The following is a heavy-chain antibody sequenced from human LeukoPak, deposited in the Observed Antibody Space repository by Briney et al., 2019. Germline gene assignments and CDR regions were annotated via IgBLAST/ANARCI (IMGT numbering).Heavy chain of an antibody. V-gene: IGHV3-66*01. CDR2: IYSGGST. J-gene: IGHJ3*02. D-gene: IGHD3-10*01. CDR1: GFTVSSNY. CDR3: ARDKEEMIRAPYAFGI. Sequence: PGGSLRLSCAASGFTVSSNYMSWVRQAPGKGLEWVSVIYSGGSTYYADSVKGRFTISRDNSKNTLYLQMNSLRAEDTAVYYCARDKEEMIRAPYAFGIWGQGTMVTVSS.